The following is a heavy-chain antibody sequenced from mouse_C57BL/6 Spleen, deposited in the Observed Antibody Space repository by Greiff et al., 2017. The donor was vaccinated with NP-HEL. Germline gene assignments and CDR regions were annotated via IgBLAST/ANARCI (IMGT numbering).Heavy chain of an antibody. CDR1: GFNIKDDY. CDR2: IDPENGDT. V-gene: IGHV14-4*01. CDR3: TFLITTVVTDFDY. D-gene: IGHD1-1*01. Sequence: EVKLQESGAELVRPGASVKLSCTASGFNIKDDYMHWVKQRPEQGLEWIGWIDPENGDTEYASKFPGKATITADTSSNTAYLQLSSLTSEDTAVYYCTFLITTVVTDFDYWGQGTTLTVSS. J-gene: IGHJ2*01.